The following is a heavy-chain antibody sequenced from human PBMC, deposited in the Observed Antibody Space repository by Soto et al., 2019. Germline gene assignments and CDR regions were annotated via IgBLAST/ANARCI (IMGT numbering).Heavy chain of an antibody. Sequence: GGSLRLSCAASGFSFINFAMSWVRQAPGKGLEWVAGIGASGDITWYADSVKGRLSISRDNSKNTLYLQLNSLRFEDTAVYYCAKDDFTDRGDDYFDYWGPGTLVTVSS. V-gene: IGHV3-23*01. J-gene: IGHJ4*02. D-gene: IGHD2-21*02. CDR3: AKDDFTDRGDDYFDY. CDR1: GFSFINFA. CDR2: IGASGDIT.